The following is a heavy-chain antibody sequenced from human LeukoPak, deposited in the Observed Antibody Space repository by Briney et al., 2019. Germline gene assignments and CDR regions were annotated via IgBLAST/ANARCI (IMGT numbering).Heavy chain of an antibody. V-gene: IGHV3-48*03. CDR1: GFTFSSYE. CDR2: ISSSGSAM. D-gene: IGHD6-19*01. CDR3: ARRAPGFSSGWLDY. Sequence: GGSLRLSCAASGFTFSSYEMNWVRQAPGKGLEWVSYISSSGSAMYYADSVKGRFTISRDNAKNSLYLQMGSLRAEDLAVYYCARRAPGFSSGWLDYWGQGTLVTVSS. J-gene: IGHJ4*02.